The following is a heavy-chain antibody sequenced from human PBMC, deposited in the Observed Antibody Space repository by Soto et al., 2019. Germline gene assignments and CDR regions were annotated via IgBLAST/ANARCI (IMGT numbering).Heavy chain of an antibody. CDR3: AGTSSSAFYFYGLDV. Sequence: QVQLVQSGTEVKMPGASVKVSCKASGYTFTSDGFSWVRQAPGQGLEWMGWISAYNGVTNYAQNFQDRLSMTTDTSTSTVYMELRSLRSDDTAVYYCAGTSSSAFYFYGLDVWGHGTSFTVSS. V-gene: IGHV1-18*01. CDR1: GYTFTSDG. D-gene: IGHD6-19*01. CDR2: ISAYNGVT. J-gene: IGHJ6*02.